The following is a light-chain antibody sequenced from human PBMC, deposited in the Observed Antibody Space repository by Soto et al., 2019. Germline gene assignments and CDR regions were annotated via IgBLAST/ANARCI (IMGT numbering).Light chain of an antibody. CDR1: QSVNRW. CDR3: QQYNSYPYT. V-gene: IGKV1-5*03. J-gene: IGKJ2*01. Sequence: DIQMTPSPSTLSASLGARATITCRASQSVNRWLAWYQQKPGKAPKLLIYEATSLESGVPSMFSGSGSGTEFTLTISSLQPDDFATYYCQQYNSYPYTFGQGTMVEI. CDR2: EAT.